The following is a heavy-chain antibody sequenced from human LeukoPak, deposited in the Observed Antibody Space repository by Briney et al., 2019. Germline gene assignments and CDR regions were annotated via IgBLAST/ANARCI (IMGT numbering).Heavy chain of an antibody. D-gene: IGHD2-2*03. J-gene: IGHJ5*02. V-gene: IGHV4-4*07. Sequence: PSETLSPTCTASGGSISSYYWSWIRQPAGKGLEWIGRIYTSGSTNYNPSLKSRVTMSVDTSKNQFSLKLSSVTAADTAVYYCARGLDIVVVPAAFDPWGQGTLVTVSS. CDR1: GGSISSYY. CDR2: IYTSGST. CDR3: ARGLDIVVVPAAFDP.